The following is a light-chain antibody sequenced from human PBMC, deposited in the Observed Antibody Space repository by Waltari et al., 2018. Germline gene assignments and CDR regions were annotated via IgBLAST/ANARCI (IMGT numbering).Light chain of an antibody. J-gene: IGLJ7*01. Sequence: QSVLTQPPSVSAAPGQRVTISCSGGSPNIGNNYVSWYRQFPGTAPKLLIYENTERPSVIPGRFSGSKSGTSAPLDITGLQAGDEADYYCGTWDSSLSGAVFGGGTHLTVL. CDR1: SPNIGNNY. V-gene: IGLV1-51*02. CDR2: ENT. CDR3: GTWDSSLSGAV.